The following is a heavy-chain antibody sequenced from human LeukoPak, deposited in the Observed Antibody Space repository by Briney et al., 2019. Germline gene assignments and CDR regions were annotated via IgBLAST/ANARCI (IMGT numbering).Heavy chain of an antibody. CDR3: ASETGAYYYDSYGMDV. Sequence: GASVKVSCKASGYTFTSYYMHWVRQAPGQGLEWMGIINPSGGSTSYAQKFQGRVTMTRDTSTSTVYMELSSLRSEDTAVYYCASETGAYYYDSYGMDVWGQGTTVTVSS. V-gene: IGHV1-46*01. J-gene: IGHJ6*02. CDR2: INPSGGST. CDR1: GYTFTSYY. D-gene: IGHD3-22*01.